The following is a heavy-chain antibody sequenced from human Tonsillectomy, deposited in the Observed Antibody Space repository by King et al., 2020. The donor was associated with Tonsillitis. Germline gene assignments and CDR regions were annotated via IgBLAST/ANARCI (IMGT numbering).Heavy chain of an antibody. J-gene: IGHJ4*02. D-gene: IGHD5-18*01. V-gene: IGHV3-21*01. CDR2: ISSSGSSI. Sequence: VQLVESGGDLVKPGGCLKLSCAASGFTFSSYSMNWVRQAPGKGLEWVSSISSSGSSIYYADSLKGRFTISRDNAQNTLYLQVNSLRVEDTAVYYCAREETALGEGFDYWGQGTLVTVSS. CDR1: GFTFSSYS. CDR3: AREETALGEGFDY.